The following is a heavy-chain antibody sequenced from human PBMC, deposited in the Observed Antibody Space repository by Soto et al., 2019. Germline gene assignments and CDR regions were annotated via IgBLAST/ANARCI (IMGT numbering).Heavy chain of an antibody. CDR3: ARENRGTSHPYHDYMDV. J-gene: IGHJ6*03. Sequence: DLEESGPGLVKPSGTLSLTCAVSSGSISSSDWWTWVRQPPGKGLEWIGEINPRGTTNYNPSLKSRAIISVDKSQNQFSLRLTTVTAADTAVYYCARENRGTSHPYHDYMDVWGKGATVTVSS. V-gene: IGHV4-4*02. D-gene: IGHD1-7*01. CDR2: INPRGTT. CDR1: SGSISSSDW.